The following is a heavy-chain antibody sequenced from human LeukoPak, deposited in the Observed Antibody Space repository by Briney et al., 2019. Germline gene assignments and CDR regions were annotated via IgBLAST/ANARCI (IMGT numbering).Heavy chain of an antibody. J-gene: IGHJ6*03. Sequence: SETLSLTCTVSGYSISSGYYWGWIRQPPGKGLEWIGSIYHSGSTYYNPSLKSRVTISVDTSKNQFSLKLSPVTAADTAVYYCARQAQDFWSGYSPYYYYYMDVWGKGTTVTVSS. D-gene: IGHD3-3*01. CDR2: IYHSGST. V-gene: IGHV4-38-2*02. CDR1: GYSISSGYY. CDR3: ARQAQDFWSGYSPYYYYYMDV.